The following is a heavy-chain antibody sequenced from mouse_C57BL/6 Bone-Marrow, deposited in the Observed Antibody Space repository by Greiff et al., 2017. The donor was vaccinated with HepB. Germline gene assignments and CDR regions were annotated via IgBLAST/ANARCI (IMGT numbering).Heavy chain of an antibody. Sequence: VQLQQSGAELARPGASVKLSCKASGYTFTSYGISWVKQRTGQGLEWIGEIYPRSGNTYYNEKVKGKATLTADKSASTAYLELRSLTSEDSAVYFCAYHYGSSYRFAYWGQGTLVTVSA. CDR1: GYTFTSYG. CDR3: AYHYGSSYRFAY. D-gene: IGHD1-1*01. V-gene: IGHV1-81*01. J-gene: IGHJ3*01. CDR2: IYPRSGNT.